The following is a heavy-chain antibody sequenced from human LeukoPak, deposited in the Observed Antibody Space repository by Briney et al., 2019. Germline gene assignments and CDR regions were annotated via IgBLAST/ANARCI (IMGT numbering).Heavy chain of an antibody. CDR3: ARLFSSSWYRGAFDL. D-gene: IGHD6-13*01. CDR2: IYYSGNT. CDR1: GASVSTSNW. V-gene: IGHV4-4*02. Sequence: PSGTLSLTCAVSGASVSTSNWWIWVRQPPGKGLEWIGSIYYSGNTYYNPSLKSRVTISADTSKNQFSLKLSSVTAADTAVYYCARLFSSSWYRGAFDLWGQGTMVTVSS. J-gene: IGHJ3*01.